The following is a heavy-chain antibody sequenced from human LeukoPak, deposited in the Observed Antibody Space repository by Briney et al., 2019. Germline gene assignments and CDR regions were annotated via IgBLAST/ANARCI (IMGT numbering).Heavy chain of an antibody. D-gene: IGHD3-22*01. CDR1: GYTFTGYY. J-gene: IGHJ6*03. Sequence: ASVKVSCKASGYTFTGYYMHWVRQAPGQGLEWMGWINPNSGGTNYAQKFQGRVTMTRDASISTAYMELSRLRSDDTAVYHCASLITMIVVVITFRYYYYMDVWGKGTTVTISS. CDR2: INPNSGGT. V-gene: IGHV1-2*02. CDR3: ASLITMIVVVITFRYYYYMDV.